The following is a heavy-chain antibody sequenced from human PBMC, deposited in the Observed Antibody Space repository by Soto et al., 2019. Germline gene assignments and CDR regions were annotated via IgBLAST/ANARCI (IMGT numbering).Heavy chain of an antibody. D-gene: IGHD2-2*01. CDR2: INAGSGNT. CDR1: GYTFTSYA. J-gene: IGHJ6*03. CDR3: AREKVVVVPAAMYYYYMDV. V-gene: IGHV1-3*01. Sequence: ASVKVSCKASGYTFTSYAMHWVRQAPGQRLEWMGWINAGSGNTKYSQKLQGRVTITSDTSASTAYMELSSLRSEDTAVYYCAREKVVVVPAAMYYYYMDVWGKGTTVTVSS.